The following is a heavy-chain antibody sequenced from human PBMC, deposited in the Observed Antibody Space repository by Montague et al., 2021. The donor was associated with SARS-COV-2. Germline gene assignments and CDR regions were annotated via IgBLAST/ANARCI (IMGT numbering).Heavy chain of an antibody. CDR1: GGSFSTYS. CDR2: IHHGGST. D-gene: IGHD3-10*01. CDR3: ARLGDGAVPSPILGVGPYYSYYYIDF. Sequence: SETLSLTCAVHGGSFSTYSWNWIRQPPGKGLEWIGEIHHGGSTNYNPSLKSRVTISADTSKNQFSLKLTSVAAADTAVYYCARLGDGAVPSPILGVGPYYSYYYIDFWGKGTTVTVSS. J-gene: IGHJ6*03. V-gene: IGHV4-34*01.